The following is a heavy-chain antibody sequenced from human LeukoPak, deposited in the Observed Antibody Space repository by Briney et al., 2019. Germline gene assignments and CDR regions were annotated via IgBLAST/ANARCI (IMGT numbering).Heavy chain of an antibody. CDR1: GGSISSSNW. J-gene: IGHJ4*02. V-gene: IGHV4-4*02. CDR2: IYHSGST. CDR3: AGLGPNGNFDY. D-gene: IGHD7-27*01. Sequence: SETLSLTCAVSGGSISSSNWWSWVRQPPGKGLEWIGEIYHSGSTNYNPSLKSRVTISVDTSKNQFSLKLSSVTAADSAVYYCAGLGPNGNFDYWGQGTLVTVSS.